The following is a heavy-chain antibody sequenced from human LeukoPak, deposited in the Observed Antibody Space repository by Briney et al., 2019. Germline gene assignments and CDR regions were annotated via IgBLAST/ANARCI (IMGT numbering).Heavy chain of an antibody. V-gene: IGHV3-64D*06. CDR2: IRSNGGST. D-gene: IGHD6-19*01. CDR1: XXXXXXXX. CDR3: VKGSSGWSLDY. J-gene: IGHJ4*02. Sequence: SXXLSCSASXXXXXXXXMHXIXQAPXXGXXXVSAIRSNGGSTYYADSVKGRFTISRDNSKNTLYLQMSSLRAEDTAVYYCVKGSSGWSLDYWGQGTLVTVSS.